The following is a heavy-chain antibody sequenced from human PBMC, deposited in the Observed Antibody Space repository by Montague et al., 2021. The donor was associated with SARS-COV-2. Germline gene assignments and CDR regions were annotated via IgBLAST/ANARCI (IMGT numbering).Heavy chain of an antibody. CDR3: VRRGDYDGLEGPLDF. J-gene: IGHJ4*02. D-gene: IGHD3-16*01. CDR1: GGSISGYY. CDR2: ILYNKGT. Sequence: SETLSLTCTVSGGSISGYYWSWIRQPPGKGLEWIGDILYNKGTNYNPSLKSRVAISVDTSKNQFSLRLTSVTAADTALYYCVRRGDYDGLEGPLDFWGQGTLVTVSS. V-gene: IGHV4-59*08.